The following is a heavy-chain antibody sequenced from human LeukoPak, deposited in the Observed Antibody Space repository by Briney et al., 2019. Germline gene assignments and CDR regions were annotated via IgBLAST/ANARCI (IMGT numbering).Heavy chain of an antibody. D-gene: IGHD3-22*01. CDR2: ISGSGGNT. J-gene: IGHJ4*02. Sequence: GGSLRLSCAASGFTFSSYAMSWVRQAPGKGLEWVSGISGSGGNTYYADSVKGRFTISRDNSKNTLYVQVNSLGTEDTAAYHCAKGSYYDSSGSFYFDYWGQGTLVTVSS. V-gene: IGHV3-23*01. CDR1: GFTFSSYA. CDR3: AKGSYYDSSGSFYFDY.